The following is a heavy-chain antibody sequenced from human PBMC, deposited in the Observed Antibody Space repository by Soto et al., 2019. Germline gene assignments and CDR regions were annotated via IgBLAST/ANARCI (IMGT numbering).Heavy chain of an antibody. Sequence: EVQLVESGGGLVQPGRSLRLSCAASGFTFDDYAMHWVRQAPGKGLEWVSSISGSGGRTYYADSVKGRFAISRDNSKNTLYLQMNSLRAEDTAIYYCAKDATHNYDFWSGYVYGMDVWGQGTTVTVSS. CDR2: ISGSGGRT. V-gene: IGHV3-23*04. D-gene: IGHD3-3*01. CDR1: GFTFDDYA. J-gene: IGHJ6*02. CDR3: AKDATHNYDFWSGYVYGMDV.